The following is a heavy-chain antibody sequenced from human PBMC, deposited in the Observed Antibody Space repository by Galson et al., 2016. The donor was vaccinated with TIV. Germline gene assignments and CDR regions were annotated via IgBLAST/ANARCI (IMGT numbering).Heavy chain of an antibody. CDR1: GFTFDAYG. CDR3: VKDVSSGSTNYYGLDV. V-gene: IGHV3-9*01. D-gene: IGHD3-10*01. CDR2: ISWDSDIK. Sequence: LRLSYAASGFTFDAYGMHWVRQAPGKGLEWVSGISWDSDIKDYADSVKGRFTISRDNAKNSLYPQMNNLRAGDTAIYYCVKDVSSGSTNYYGLDVWGQGTTVTVSS. J-gene: IGHJ6*02.